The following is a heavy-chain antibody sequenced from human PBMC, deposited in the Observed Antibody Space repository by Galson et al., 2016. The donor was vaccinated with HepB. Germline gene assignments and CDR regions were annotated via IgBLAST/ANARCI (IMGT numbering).Heavy chain of an antibody. CDR3: ARGEQWLVQSSLDL. D-gene: IGHD6-19*01. CDR1: GFTFSIYV. J-gene: IGHJ4*02. Sequence: SLRLSCAGSGFTFSIYVMHWVRQAPGKGLEYVSGIGSNRDTTYYANSVKGRFTISRDNPQNSLFLQMDSLRPEDMGIYYCARGEQWLVQSSLDLWGQGTLVTVSS. V-gene: IGHV3-64*01. CDR2: IGSNRDTT.